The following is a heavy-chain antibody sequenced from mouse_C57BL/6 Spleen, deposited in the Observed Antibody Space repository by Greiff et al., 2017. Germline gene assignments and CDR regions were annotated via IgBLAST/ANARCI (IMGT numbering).Heavy chain of an antibody. CDR2: IYPGGGYT. D-gene: IGHD2-14*01. J-gene: IGHJ4*01. CDR3: ARSGYDIGYAMDY. CDR1: GYTFTNYW. V-gene: IGHV1-63*01. Sequence: QVQLQQSGAELVRPGTSVKMSCKASGYTFTNYWIGWAKQRPGHGLEWIGDIYPGGGYTNYNEKFKGKATLTADKSSSTAYMQFSSLTSEDSAIYYCARSGYDIGYAMDYWGQGTSVTVSS.